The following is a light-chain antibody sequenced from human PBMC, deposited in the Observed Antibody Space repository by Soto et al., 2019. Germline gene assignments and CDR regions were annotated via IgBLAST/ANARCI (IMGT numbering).Light chain of an antibody. CDR3: QQYHNWPGYT. CDR1: QTVSSY. V-gene: IGKV3-15*01. Sequence: EIVMTQSPATVSVSPGERATLSCRASQTVSSYLAWYQQKPGQAPRLLIYGASTRATGIPARFSGSGSGTEFTLTISSLQSEDFAVYFCQQYHNWPGYTFGQGTKLEIK. J-gene: IGKJ2*01. CDR2: GAS.